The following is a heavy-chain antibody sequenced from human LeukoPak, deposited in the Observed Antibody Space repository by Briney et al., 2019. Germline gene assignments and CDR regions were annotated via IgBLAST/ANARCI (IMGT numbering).Heavy chain of an antibody. J-gene: IGHJ4*02. Sequence: GGSLRLSCAAFGFTFSTDDMTWVRQAPGKGLEWVSTITGGGNNPYYADSVKGRFTISRDNSKNTVYLQMNSLRAEDTAVYYCTQGSWGDDWGQGTLVTVSS. CDR3: TQGSWGDD. CDR2: ITGGGNNP. D-gene: IGHD7-27*01. CDR1: GFTFSTDD. V-gene: IGHV3-23*01.